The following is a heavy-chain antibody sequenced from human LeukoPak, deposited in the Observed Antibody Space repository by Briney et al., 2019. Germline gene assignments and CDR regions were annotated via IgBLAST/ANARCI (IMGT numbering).Heavy chain of an antibody. CDR2: IIPILGIA. CDR1: GGTFSSYT. D-gene: IGHD4-23*01. CDR3: ARSNSGFGVFDGAFDI. Sequence: SVKVSCKASGGTFSSYTISWVRQAPGQGLEWMGRIIPILGIANYAQKFQGRVTITADKSTSTAYMELSSLRSEDTAVYYCARSNSGFGVFDGAFDIWGQGTMVTVSS. J-gene: IGHJ3*02. V-gene: IGHV1-69*02.